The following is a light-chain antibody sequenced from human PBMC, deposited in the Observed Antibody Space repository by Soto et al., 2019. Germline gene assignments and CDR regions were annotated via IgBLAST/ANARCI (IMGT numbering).Light chain of an antibody. J-gene: IGKJ3*01. CDR1: LHINDC. Sequence: DIQLTQSPSSLSASVGDRVTITCQASLHINDCVNWYQQKPGKAPKLLIYDASTLAAGVRSRFIGRGSGREFTFTISSLQPEDVATYCCQQYDSLFSFGPGTKVEIK. V-gene: IGKV1-33*01. CDR2: DAS. CDR3: QQYDSLFS.